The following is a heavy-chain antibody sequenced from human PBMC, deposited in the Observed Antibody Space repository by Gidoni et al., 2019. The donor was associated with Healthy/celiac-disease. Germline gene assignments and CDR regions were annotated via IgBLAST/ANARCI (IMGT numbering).Heavy chain of an antibody. CDR2: IRGSGGST. CDR3: AKVYGFGELSAPYYFDY. Sequence: EVQLLESGGGLVQPGGSLRLSCAASGFTFRRYAMSWVRQAPGKGLAWVSAIRGSGGSTYYADSVKGRFTISRDNSKNTLYLQMNSLRAEDTAVYYCAKVYGFGELSAPYYFDYWGQGTLVTVSS. CDR1: GFTFRRYA. J-gene: IGHJ4*02. V-gene: IGHV3-23*01. D-gene: IGHD3-10*01.